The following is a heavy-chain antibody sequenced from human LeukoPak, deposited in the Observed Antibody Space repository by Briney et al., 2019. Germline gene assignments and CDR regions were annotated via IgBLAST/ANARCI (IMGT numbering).Heavy chain of an antibody. D-gene: IGHD3-10*01. Sequence: GGSLRLSCAASGFTFRSYSMNWVRQAPGKGLEWVSSISSSSSYIYYADSVKGRFTISRDNAKNSLYLQMNSLRAEDTAVYYCARHAWGPGSGRYGPLNRGYYYMDVWGKGTTVTVSS. CDR2: ISSSSSYI. CDR3: ARHAWGPGSGRYGPLNRGYYYMDV. V-gene: IGHV3-21*01. J-gene: IGHJ6*03. CDR1: GFTFRSYS.